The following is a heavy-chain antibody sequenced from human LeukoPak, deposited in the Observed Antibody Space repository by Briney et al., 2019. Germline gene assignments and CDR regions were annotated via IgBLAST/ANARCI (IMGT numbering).Heavy chain of an antibody. CDR1: GGSINSGSHY. D-gene: IGHD2-8*01. CDR2: IYYTGKT. CDR3: ATLYPPNGVYNWYFDL. J-gene: IGHJ2*01. Sequence: SETLSLTCTVSGGSINSGSHYWGWLRQPPGKGLEWIGSIYYTGKTYYNPSLKSRATMSVDTSKNHFSLTLSSVTAADTAGYYCATLYPPNGVYNWYFDLWGRGTLVTVSS. V-gene: IGHV4-39*01.